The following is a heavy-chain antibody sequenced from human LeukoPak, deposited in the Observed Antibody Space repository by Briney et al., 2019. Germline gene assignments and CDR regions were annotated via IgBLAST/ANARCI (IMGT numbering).Heavy chain of an antibody. V-gene: IGHV1-18*01. Sequence: ASVKVSCKASGYTFTSYGISWVRQAPGQGLEWMGWISAYNGNTNYAQKLQGRVTMTTDTSTSTAYMEPRSLRSDDTAVYYCARDPSIAAAGTGYFQHWGQGTLVTVSS. CDR1: GYTFTSYG. J-gene: IGHJ1*01. CDR3: ARDPSIAAAGTGYFQH. CDR2: ISAYNGNT. D-gene: IGHD6-13*01.